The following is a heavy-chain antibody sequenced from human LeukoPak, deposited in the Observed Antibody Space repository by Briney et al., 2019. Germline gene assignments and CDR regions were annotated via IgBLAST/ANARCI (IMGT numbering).Heavy chain of an antibody. CDR3: ARSSSGWYYFDY. CDR1: GFTFSSYE. D-gene: IGHD6-19*01. V-gene: IGHV3-48*03. J-gene: IGHJ4*02. CDR2: ISSSDSTI. Sequence: GGSLRLSCAASGFTFSSYEMNWVRQAPGKGLEWVSYISSSDSTIYYADSVKGRFTISRDNAKNSLYLQMNSLRAEDTAVYYCARSSSGWYYFDYWGQGTLVTVSS.